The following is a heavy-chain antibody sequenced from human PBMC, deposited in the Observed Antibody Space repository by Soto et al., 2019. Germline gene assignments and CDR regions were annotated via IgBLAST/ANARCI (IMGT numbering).Heavy chain of an antibody. D-gene: IGHD2-15*01. CDR2: IYYSGST. CDR1: GGSISSSSYY. J-gene: IGHJ6*03. CDR3: ARTADCSGGSCYFYLAYDYYMDV. V-gene: IGHV4-39*01. Sequence: PSETLSLTCTVSGGSISSSSYYWGWIRQPPGKGLEWIGSIYYSGSTYYNPSLKSRVTISVDTSKNQFSLKLSSVTAADTAVYYCARTADCSGGSCYFYLAYDYYMDVWGKGTTVTVSS.